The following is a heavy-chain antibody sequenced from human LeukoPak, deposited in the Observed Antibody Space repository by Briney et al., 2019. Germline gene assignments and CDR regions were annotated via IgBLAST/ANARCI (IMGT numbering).Heavy chain of an antibody. Sequence: SETPSLTCTVSGGSISSYYWSWIRQPPGKGLEWIGYIYYSGSTNYNPSLKSRVTISVDTSKNQFSLKLSSVTAADTAVYYCARYIVGASSDYWGQGTLVTVSS. J-gene: IGHJ4*02. CDR2: IYYSGST. CDR3: ARYIVGASSDY. D-gene: IGHD1-26*01. CDR1: GGSISSYY. V-gene: IGHV4-59*01.